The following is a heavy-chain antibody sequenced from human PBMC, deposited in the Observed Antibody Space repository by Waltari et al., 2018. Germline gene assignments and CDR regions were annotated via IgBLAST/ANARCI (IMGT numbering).Heavy chain of an antibody. V-gene: IGHV4-34*01. CDR1: GGSFSGYY. CDR3: AREGQLWWGRAFDI. Sequence: QVQLQQWGAGLLKPSATLSLTCAVYGGSFSGYYWSWVRQPPGKGLEWIGEINHSGSTNYNPSLKSRVTISVDTSKNQFSLKLSSVTAADTAVYYCAREGQLWWGRAFDIWGQGTMVTVSS. D-gene: IGHD5-18*01. J-gene: IGHJ3*02. CDR2: INHSGST.